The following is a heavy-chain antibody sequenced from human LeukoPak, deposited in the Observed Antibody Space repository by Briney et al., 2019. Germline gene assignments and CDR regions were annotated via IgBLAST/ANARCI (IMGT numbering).Heavy chain of an antibody. CDR3: ARDWAHGSFDL. Sequence: ASVKVSCKALGYPSTAFSLHWVRQAPGQGPEWMAIINPGIFTTTYAQKLQDRITVTSDTSTATVYMELRSLRLEDTAVYFCARDWAHGSFDLWGQGTLVTVSS. V-gene: IGHV1-46*01. CDR1: GYPSTAFS. J-gene: IGHJ4*02. D-gene: IGHD3-16*01. CDR2: INPGIFTT.